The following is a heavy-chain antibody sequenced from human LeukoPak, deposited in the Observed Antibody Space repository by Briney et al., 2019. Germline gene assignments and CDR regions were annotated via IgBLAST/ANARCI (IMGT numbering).Heavy chain of an antibody. CDR3: ARHVSSYGGNSPLESDY. CDR2: IYPGDSDT. CDR1: GYSFTSYW. J-gene: IGHJ4*02. V-gene: IGHV5-51*01. D-gene: IGHD4-23*01. Sequence: GESLKISCKGSGYSFTSYWIGWVRQMPGKGLEWMGIIYPGDSDTRYSPSFQGQVTISADKSISTAYLQWSSLKASDTAMYYCARHVSSYGGNSPLESDYWGQGTLVTVSS.